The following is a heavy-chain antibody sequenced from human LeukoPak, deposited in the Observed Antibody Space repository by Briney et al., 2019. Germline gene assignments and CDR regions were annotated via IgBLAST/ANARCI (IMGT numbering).Heavy chain of an antibody. D-gene: IGHD3-22*01. CDR2: ISYDGSNK. CDR1: GFTFSSYA. Sequence: HAGGSLRLSCAASGFTFSSYAMHWVRQAPDKGLEWVALISYDGSNKYYAESVKGRFTISRDNSKNTLYLQMNSLTAEDTAVYYCATHNYDSSGYYSPDSWGQGTPVTVSS. J-gene: IGHJ4*02. V-gene: IGHV3-30-3*01. CDR3: ATHNYDSSGYYSPDS.